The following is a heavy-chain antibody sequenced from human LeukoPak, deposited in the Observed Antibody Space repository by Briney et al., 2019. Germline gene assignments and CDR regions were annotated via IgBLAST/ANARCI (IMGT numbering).Heavy chain of an antibody. CDR3: ARRSVNFPHYFDY. CDR2: IHYSGST. J-gene: IGHJ4*02. D-gene: IGHD2-15*01. V-gene: IGHV4-59*08. CDR1: GGSISSYY. Sequence: SETLSLTCTVSGGSISSYYWSWIRQPPGKGLEWIGYIHYSGSTHYNPSLKSRVTISVDTSKNQFSLKLSSVTAADTAVFYCARRSVNFPHYFDYWGPGTLVTVSS.